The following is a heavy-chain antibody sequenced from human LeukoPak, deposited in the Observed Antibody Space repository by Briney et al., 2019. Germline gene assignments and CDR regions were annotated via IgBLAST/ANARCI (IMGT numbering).Heavy chain of an antibody. J-gene: IGHJ5*02. CDR2: IYYSGST. CDR1: GGSISSSSYY. Sequence: PSETLSLTCTVSGGSISSSSYYWGWIRQHPGKGLEWIGYIYYSGSTYYNPSLKSRVTISVDTSKNQFSLKLSSVTAADTAVYYCARDRYCSGGSCYGKRWFDPWGQGTLVTVSS. V-gene: IGHV4-31*03. D-gene: IGHD2-15*01. CDR3: ARDRYCSGGSCYGKRWFDP.